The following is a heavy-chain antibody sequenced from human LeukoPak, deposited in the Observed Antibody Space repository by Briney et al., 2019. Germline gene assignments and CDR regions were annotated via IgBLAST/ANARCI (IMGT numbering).Heavy chain of an antibody. Sequence: SVKVSCKASGGTFSSYAISWVRQAPGQGLEWKGGIIPIFGTANYAQKFQGRVTITADESTSTAYMELSSLRSEDTAVYYCAREAEVVAATGNYYYYGMDVWGQGTTVTVSS. CDR2: IIPIFGTA. CDR3: AREAEVVAATGNYYYYGMDV. V-gene: IGHV1-69*13. D-gene: IGHD2-15*01. CDR1: GGTFSSYA. J-gene: IGHJ6*02.